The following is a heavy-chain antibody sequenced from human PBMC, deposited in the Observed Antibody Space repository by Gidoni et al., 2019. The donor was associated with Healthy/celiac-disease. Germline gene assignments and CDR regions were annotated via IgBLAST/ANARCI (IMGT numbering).Heavy chain of an antibody. CDR2: ISGSGGSP. CDR3: AKAGPLAAAGRYFDY. J-gene: IGHJ4*02. V-gene: IGHV3-23*01. D-gene: IGHD6-13*01. CDR1: GFPFSSNA. Sequence: EVQLLESGGGLVQPGGSLRLSCAASGFPFSSNAMCWVRGAPGKGLGWISAISGSGGSPYYADSVRGRFTISRDNSKNTLYLQMSSLRAEDTAVYYCAKAGPLAAAGRYFDYWGQGTLVTVSS.